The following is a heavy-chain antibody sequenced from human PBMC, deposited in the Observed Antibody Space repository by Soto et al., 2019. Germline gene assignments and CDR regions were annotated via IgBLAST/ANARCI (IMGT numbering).Heavy chain of an antibody. J-gene: IGHJ6*03. D-gene: IGHD6-13*01. Sequence: GESLKISCEGSGYSFTTYWIAWVRQMPGKGLEWMGIIYPGDSGTRYSPSLQGQVTISADKSISTAYLQWSSPKASDSAMYYCARTRTSSLYDDMDVWGQGTTVTVSS. CDR1: GYSFTTYW. V-gene: IGHV5-51*01. CDR3: ARTRTSSLYDDMDV. CDR2: IYPGDSGT.